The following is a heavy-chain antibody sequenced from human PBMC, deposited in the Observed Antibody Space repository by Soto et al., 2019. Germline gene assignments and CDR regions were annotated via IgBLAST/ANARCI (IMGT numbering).Heavy chain of an antibody. D-gene: IGHD6-19*01. Sequence: ASVKVSCKASGYTFTSYGISWVRQAPGQGLEWMGWISAYNGNTNYAQKLQGRVTMTTDTSTSTAYMELRSLRSDDTAVYYCARLAEAVADGMDYYYYMDVWGKGTTVTVSS. CDR1: GYTFTSYG. J-gene: IGHJ6*03. V-gene: IGHV1-18*01. CDR3: ARLAEAVADGMDYYYYMDV. CDR2: ISAYNGNT.